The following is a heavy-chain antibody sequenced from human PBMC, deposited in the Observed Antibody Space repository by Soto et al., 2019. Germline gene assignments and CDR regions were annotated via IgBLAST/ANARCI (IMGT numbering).Heavy chain of an antibody. CDR2: IIPIFGTA. CDR1: GGTFSSYA. J-gene: IGHJ6*02. Sequence: AASVKVSCKASGGTFSSYAISWVRQAPGQGLEWMGGIIPIFGTANYAQKFQGRVTITADESTSTAYMELSSLRSEDTAVYYCARGSPYSRLSTTTRYGMDVWGQGNTVTV. V-gene: IGHV1-69*13. D-gene: IGHD1-26*01. CDR3: ARGSPYSRLSTTTRYGMDV.